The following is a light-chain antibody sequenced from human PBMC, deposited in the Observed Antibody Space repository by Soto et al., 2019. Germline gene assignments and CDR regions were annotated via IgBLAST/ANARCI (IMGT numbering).Light chain of an antibody. CDR2: KAS. V-gene: IGKV1-5*03. J-gene: IGKJ1*01. CDR3: QHYNSYSEP. CDR1: QTISSW. Sequence: DIQMTQSPSTLSGSVGDRVTITCRASQTISSWFAWYQQKPGKAPKLLIYKASTLKSGVPSRFSGSGSGTEFTLTISSLQPDDFATYYCQHYNSYSEPFGQGTKVELK.